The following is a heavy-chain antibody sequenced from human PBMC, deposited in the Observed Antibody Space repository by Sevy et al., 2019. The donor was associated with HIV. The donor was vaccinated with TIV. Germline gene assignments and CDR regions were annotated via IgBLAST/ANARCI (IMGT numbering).Heavy chain of an antibody. J-gene: IGHJ3*02. CDR3: ARGGDDGAFDI. CDR1: GFTFSNYW. CDR2: IKQGGSEK. D-gene: IGHD2-21*02. V-gene: IGHV3-7*01. Sequence: GGSLRLSCAASGFTFSNYWMSWVRQAPGKGLEWVANIKQGGSEKYNVDSVKGRFTISIDNAKNSLYLQMNSLRVEDTAVYYCARGGDDGAFDIWGQGTMVTVSS.